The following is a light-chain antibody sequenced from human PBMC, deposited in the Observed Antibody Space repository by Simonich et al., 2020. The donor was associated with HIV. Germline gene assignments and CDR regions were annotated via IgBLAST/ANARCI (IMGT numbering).Light chain of an antibody. CDR2: DAS. Sequence: EIVLTQSPGTLSMSPGERATLSCRASQSVSSNYLAWFQQKPGLAPRRLIYDASSRATGIPDRVSGSGSGTDFTLTISRLEPEDVAVYYCQQYGSSPTWTFGQGTKVEIK. V-gene: IGKV3D-20*01. J-gene: IGKJ1*01. CDR3: QQYGSSPTWT. CDR1: QSVSSNY.